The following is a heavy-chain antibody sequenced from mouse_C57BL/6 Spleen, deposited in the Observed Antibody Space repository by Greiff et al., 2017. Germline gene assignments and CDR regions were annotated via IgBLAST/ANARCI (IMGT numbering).Heavy chain of an antibody. V-gene: IGHV1-55*01. CDR3: ARRTLYYYAMDY. Sequence: QVQLKQPGAELVKPGASVKMSCKASGYTFTSYWITWVKQRPGQGLEWIGDIYPGSGSSNYNEKFKSKATLTVDTSSSTAYMQLSSLTSEDSAVYYCARRTLYYYAMDYWGQGTSVTVSS. CDR1: GYTFTSYW. CDR2: IYPGSGSS. J-gene: IGHJ4*01.